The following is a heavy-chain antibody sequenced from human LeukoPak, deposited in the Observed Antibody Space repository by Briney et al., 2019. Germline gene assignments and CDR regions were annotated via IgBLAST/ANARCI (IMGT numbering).Heavy chain of an antibody. Sequence: PGRSLRLSCAASGFTFSSYGMHWVRQAPGKGLEWVAVIWYDGSNKYYADSVKGRFTSSRDNSKNTLYLQMNSLRAEDTAVYYCARVSSGWYRGVDYWGQGTLVTVSS. V-gene: IGHV3-33*01. CDR2: IWYDGSNK. CDR3: ARVSSGWYRGVDY. D-gene: IGHD6-19*01. J-gene: IGHJ4*02. CDR1: GFTFSSYG.